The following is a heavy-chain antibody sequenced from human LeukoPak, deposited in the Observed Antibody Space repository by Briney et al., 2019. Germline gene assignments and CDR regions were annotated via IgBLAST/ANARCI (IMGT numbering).Heavy chain of an antibody. CDR3: AKSGDYGDYMYY. CDR1: GFTFGSYD. J-gene: IGHJ4*02. V-gene: IGHV3-30*18. D-gene: IGHD4-17*01. Sequence: GGSLRLSCAASGFTFGSYDMHWVRQAPGKGLEWVAVISYDGSNKYYADSVKGRLTISRDNSRNTLYLQMNSLRAEDTAVYYCAKSGDYGDYMYYWGQGTLVTVSS. CDR2: ISYDGSNK.